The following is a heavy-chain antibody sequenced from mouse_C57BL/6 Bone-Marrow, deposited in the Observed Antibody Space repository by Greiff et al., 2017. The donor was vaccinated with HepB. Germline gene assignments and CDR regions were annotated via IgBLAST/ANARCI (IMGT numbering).Heavy chain of an antibody. J-gene: IGHJ4*01. CDR1: GFTFSSYA. CDR2: ISDGGSYT. Sequence: DVMLVESGGGLVKPGGSLKLSCAASGFTFSSYAMSWVRQTPEKMLEWVATISDGGSYTYYPDNVKGRFTISRDNAKNNLYLQMSHLKSEDTAMYYCAVTGTYYAMDYWGQGTSVTVSS. V-gene: IGHV5-4*03. D-gene: IGHD4-1*01. CDR3: AVTGTYYAMDY.